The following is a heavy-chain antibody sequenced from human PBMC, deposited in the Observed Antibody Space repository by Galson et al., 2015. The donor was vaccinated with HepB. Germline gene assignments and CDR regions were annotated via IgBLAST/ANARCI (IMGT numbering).Heavy chain of an antibody. CDR3: ARSHPGYDFWSGPSYYYYGMDV. Sequence: SLRLSCAASGFTFSSYGMHWVRQAPGKGLEWVAVIWYDGSNKYYADSVKGRFTISRDNSKNTLYLQMNSLRAEDTAVYYCARSHPGYDFWSGPSYYYYGMDVWGQGTTVTVSS. D-gene: IGHD3-3*01. V-gene: IGHV3-33*01. CDR1: GFTFSSYG. J-gene: IGHJ6*02. CDR2: IWYDGSNK.